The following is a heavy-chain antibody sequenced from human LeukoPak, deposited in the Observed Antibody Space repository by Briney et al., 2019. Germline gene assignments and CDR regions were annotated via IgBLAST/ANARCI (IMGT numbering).Heavy chain of an antibody. CDR3: AREAWFDP. Sequence: PGGSLRLSCAASGFTLSSYWMSWVRQAPGKGLEWVANIKQDGSEKYYVDSVKGRFTISRDNAKNSLYLQMNSLRAEDMAVYYCAREAWFDPWGQGTLVTVSS. CDR1: GFTLSSYW. J-gene: IGHJ5*02. CDR2: IKQDGSEK. V-gene: IGHV3-7*01.